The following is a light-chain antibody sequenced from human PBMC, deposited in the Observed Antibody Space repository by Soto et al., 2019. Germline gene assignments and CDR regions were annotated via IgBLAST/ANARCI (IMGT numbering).Light chain of an antibody. V-gene: IGKV1-27*01. CDR2: AAS. CDR1: QGISNY. CDR3: QKYNSAPRT. Sequence: DIQMTQSPSSLSASVGDRVTITCRASQGISNYLAWYQQKPGKVPKLLIYAASTLQSGVPSRFSGSGSGTYFTLTISSLLPEDVATYYWQKYNSAPRTFGQGTKVEIK. J-gene: IGKJ1*01.